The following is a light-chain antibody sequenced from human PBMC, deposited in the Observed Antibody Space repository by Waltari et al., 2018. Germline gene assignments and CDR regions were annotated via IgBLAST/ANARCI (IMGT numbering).Light chain of an antibody. J-gene: IGKJ4*01. CDR3: MQALQTPLT. CDR2: LGS. Sequence: DIVMTQSPLSLPVTPGEPASIPCRSSQSLLHSNGYNYLDWYLQKPGQSPQLLISLGSNRSSGVPDRFSGSGSGTDVTLKISRGEADDVWVYYCMQALQTPLTFGGGTKVEIK. CDR1: QSLLHSNGYNY. V-gene: IGKV2-28*01.